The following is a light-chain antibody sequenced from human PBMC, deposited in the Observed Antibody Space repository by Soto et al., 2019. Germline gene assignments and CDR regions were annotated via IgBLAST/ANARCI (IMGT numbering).Light chain of an antibody. Sequence: QSALTQPRSVSGSPGQSVTLSCTGTSSDVGGYHYVSWYQQHPGKAPKLIIYEVNERPSGVPDRFSGSKSGNTASLTVSGLQPEDEAEYYCSSFVASNNLRVFGTGTKLTVL. CDR1: SSDVGGYHY. J-gene: IGLJ1*01. CDR2: EVN. V-gene: IGLV2-8*01. CDR3: SSFVASNNLRV.